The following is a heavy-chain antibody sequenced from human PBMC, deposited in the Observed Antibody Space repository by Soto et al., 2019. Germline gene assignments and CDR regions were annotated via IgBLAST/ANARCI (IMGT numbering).Heavy chain of an antibody. CDR2: IIPIFGTA. CDR1: GGTFSSYA. CDR3: ARSQSRGITGNVYGGMDV. V-gene: IGHV1-69*06. Sequence: RASVKVSCKASGGTFSSYAISWVRQAPGQGLEWMGGIIPIFGTANYAQKFQGRVTITADKSTSTAYMELSSLRSEDTAVYYCARSQSRGITGNVYGGMDVWGQGTTVTVSS. J-gene: IGHJ6*02. D-gene: IGHD1-20*01.